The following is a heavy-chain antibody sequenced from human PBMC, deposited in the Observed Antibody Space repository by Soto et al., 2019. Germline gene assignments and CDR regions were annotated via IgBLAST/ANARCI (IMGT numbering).Heavy chain of an antibody. D-gene: IGHD1-26*01. CDR2: ISYDGSNK. J-gene: IGHJ5*02. Sequence: QPGGSLRLSCAASGFTFSSYGMHWVRQAPGKGLEWVAVISYDGSNKYYADSVKGRFTISRDNSKNTLYLQMNSLRAEDTAVYYCAKDLGSAEIYNWFDPWGQGTLVTVSS. V-gene: IGHV3-30*18. CDR1: GFTFSSYG. CDR3: AKDLGSAEIYNWFDP.